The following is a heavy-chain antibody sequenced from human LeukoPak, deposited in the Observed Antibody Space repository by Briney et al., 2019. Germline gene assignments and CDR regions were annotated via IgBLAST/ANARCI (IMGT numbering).Heavy chain of an antibody. CDR1: GFTFSSYG. V-gene: IGHV3-33*08. J-gene: IGHJ4*02. Sequence: GGSLRLSCAASGFTFSSYGMHWVRQAPGKGLEWVAVIWYDGSNKYYADSVKGRFTISRDNSKNTLYLQMNSLRAEDTAVYYCARDSTFYYYGSGSSHYIDYWGQGTLVTVSS. CDR3: ARDSTFYYYGSGSSHYIDY. D-gene: IGHD3-10*01. CDR2: IWYDGSNK.